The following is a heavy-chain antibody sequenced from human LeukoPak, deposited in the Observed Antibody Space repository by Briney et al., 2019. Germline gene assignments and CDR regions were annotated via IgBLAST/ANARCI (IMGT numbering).Heavy chain of an antibody. Sequence: GGSLRLSCATSGFTFSGYSMNWVRQAPGKGLEWISYISSSSINIHYGDSVKGRFTISSDNAENSLYLQMNSLRAEDTAVYYCARDSIQLWPNAIDFWGQGTLVTVSS. CDR1: GFTFSGYS. V-gene: IGHV3-48*01. J-gene: IGHJ4*02. CDR3: ARDSIQLWPNAIDF. D-gene: IGHD1-1*01. CDR2: ISSSSINI.